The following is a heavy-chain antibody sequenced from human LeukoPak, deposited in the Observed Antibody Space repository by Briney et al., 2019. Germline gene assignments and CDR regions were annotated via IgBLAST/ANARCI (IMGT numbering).Heavy chain of an antibody. CDR2: ISYDGSNK. D-gene: IGHD6-13*01. Sequence: GGSLRLSCAASGFTFSSYGMHWVRQAPGKGLEWVAVISYDGSNKYYADSVKGRFTISRDNSKNTLYLQMNSLRAEDTAVYYCAKDRVAAAGTPWSDPWGQGTLVTVSS. CDR3: AKDRVAAAGTPWSDP. J-gene: IGHJ5*02. CDR1: GFTFSSYG. V-gene: IGHV3-30*18.